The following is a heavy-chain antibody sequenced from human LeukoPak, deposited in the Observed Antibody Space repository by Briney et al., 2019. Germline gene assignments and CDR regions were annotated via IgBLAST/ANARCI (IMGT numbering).Heavy chain of an antibody. J-gene: IGHJ6*02. CDR3: ARKYYDILTGYNAMDV. D-gene: IGHD3-9*01. CDR2: IYYSGST. Sequence: SETLSLTCTVSGGSINSSYWNWIRQPPGKGLEGIGYIYYSGSTTYNPSLKSRVTISVDTSKNQFSLKMRSVTAAATAVYYCARKYYDILTGYNAMDVWGQGTTVTVSS. CDR1: GGSINSSY. V-gene: IGHV4-59*01.